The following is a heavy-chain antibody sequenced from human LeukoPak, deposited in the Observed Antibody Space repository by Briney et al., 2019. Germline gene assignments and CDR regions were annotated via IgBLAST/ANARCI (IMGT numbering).Heavy chain of an antibody. V-gene: IGHV3-13*01. CDR3: ARGASGGWLQCPDY. D-gene: IGHD5-24*01. CDR1: GFTFSSYD. J-gene: IGHJ4*02. Sequence: GGLVQPGGSLRLSCAASGFTFSSYDMHWVRQATGKGLEWVSAIGTAGDTYYPGSVKGRFTISRENAKNSLYLQMNSLRAGDTAVYYCARGASGGWLQCPDYWGQGTLVTVSS. CDR2: IGTAGDT.